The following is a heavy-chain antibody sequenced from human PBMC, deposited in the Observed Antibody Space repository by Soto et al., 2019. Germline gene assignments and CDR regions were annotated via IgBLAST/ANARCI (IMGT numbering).Heavy chain of an antibody. D-gene: IGHD1-26*01. Sequence: EVQLVESGGGLVHLGGSRRLSCAASGFTFSSYWMTWVRQAPGKGLEWVANIKHNGSEKYYVDSVKGRFTISRDNARNSVFLEMKSLRAEDTAVYSCVRDRSGSYLEGFDYWGQGTLVTAPS. V-gene: IGHV3-7*01. J-gene: IGHJ4*02. CDR3: VRDRSGSYLEGFDY. CDR2: IKHNGSEK. CDR1: GFTFSSYW.